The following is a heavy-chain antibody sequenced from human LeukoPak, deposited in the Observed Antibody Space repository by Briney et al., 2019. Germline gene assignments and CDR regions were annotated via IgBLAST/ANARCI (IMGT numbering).Heavy chain of an antibody. CDR1: GFTVSSNY. D-gene: IGHD3-16*01. Sequence: GGSLRLSCAASGFTVSSNYMSWVRQAPGKGLEWVSVIYSGGSTYYADSVKGRFTIPRDNSKNTLYLQMNSLRAEDTAVYYCAIYDYVWGSSDYWGQGTLVTVSS. CDR3: AIYDYVWGSSDY. CDR2: IYSGGST. V-gene: IGHV3-53*01. J-gene: IGHJ4*02.